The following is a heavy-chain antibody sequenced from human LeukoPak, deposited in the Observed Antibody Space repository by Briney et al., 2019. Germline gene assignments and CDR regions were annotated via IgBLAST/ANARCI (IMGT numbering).Heavy chain of an antibody. J-gene: IGHJ4*02. Sequence: PGGSLRLSCAASGFTFSNYSMSWVRQAPGKGLEWVSNINEDGSDIYYVDSVKGRFNISRDNAKNSLYLQMNSLRAEDTAVYHCPRSGTYVFDCWGQGTLVTVSS. CDR1: GFTFSNYS. CDR2: INEDGSDI. V-gene: IGHV3-7*01. D-gene: IGHD1-26*01. CDR3: PRSGTYVFDC.